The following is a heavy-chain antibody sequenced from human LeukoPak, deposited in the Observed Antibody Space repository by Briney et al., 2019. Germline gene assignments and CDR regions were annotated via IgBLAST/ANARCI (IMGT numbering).Heavy chain of an antibody. CDR1: GGSVSSSSYY. J-gene: IGHJ4*02. Sequence: SETLSLTCTVSGGSVSSSSYYWGWVRQPPGKGLEWIGGIYYSGSTYYNPSLKSRVTIAVDTSKNQFSLKLSSVMAADTAVYYCARQVRVADRPRHFDYWGQGSLVTVSS. D-gene: IGHD6-6*01. CDR3: ARQVRVADRPRHFDY. CDR2: IYYSGST. V-gene: IGHV4-39*01.